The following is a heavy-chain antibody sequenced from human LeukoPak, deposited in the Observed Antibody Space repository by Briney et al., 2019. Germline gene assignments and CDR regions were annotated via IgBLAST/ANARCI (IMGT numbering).Heavy chain of an antibody. J-gene: IGHJ4*02. D-gene: IGHD6-6*01. Sequence: GGSLRLSCAASGFTFSHYGMHWVRQAPGKGLEWVAFIRYDRSNEYYADSVKGRFTISRDNSKNTLYLQMNSLSAEDTAVYSCAKELPIPARPSTAYLDYWGQGTLVTVSS. V-gene: IGHV3-30*02. CDR1: GFTFSHYG. CDR2: IRYDRSNE. CDR3: AKELPIPARPSTAYLDY.